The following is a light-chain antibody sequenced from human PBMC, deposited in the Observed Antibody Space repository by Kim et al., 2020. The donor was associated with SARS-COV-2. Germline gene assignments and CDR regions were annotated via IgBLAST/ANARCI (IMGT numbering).Light chain of an antibody. CDR1: QSVLYSSNNKNY. Sequence: DIVMTQSPDSLAVSLGERATINCKSSQSVLYSSNNKNYLAWYQQKPGQPPKLLIYWASTRESGVPDRFSGSESGTDFTLTISSLQAEDVAVYYCQQCYSTPYTFGQGTKLEI. CDR3: QQCYSTPYT. V-gene: IGKV4-1*01. J-gene: IGKJ2*01. CDR2: WAS.